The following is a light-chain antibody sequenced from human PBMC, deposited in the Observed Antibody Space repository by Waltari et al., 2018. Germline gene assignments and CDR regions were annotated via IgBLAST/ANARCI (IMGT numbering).Light chain of an antibody. CDR3: QQYDVLQYT. CDR2: DAS. V-gene: IGKV1-33*01. J-gene: IGKJ3*01. Sequence: DIQMTQSPSSLSASVGDRVTITCQASQDITNCLNWYQQKPGQAPKLLIYDASSLKTGVPSRFSGRGFGTDFTFTISSLQPEDVATYYCQQYDVLQYTFGPGTKVNLK. CDR1: QDITNC.